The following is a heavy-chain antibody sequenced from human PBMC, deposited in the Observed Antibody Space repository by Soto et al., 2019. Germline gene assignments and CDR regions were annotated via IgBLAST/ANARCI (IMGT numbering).Heavy chain of an antibody. CDR1: GYTFISYG. J-gene: IGHJ5*01. Sequence: ASAKVPCKASGYTFISYGISWVRQAPGEGLEWMGWISAYNGNTNYAQKLQGRVTMTTDTSTSTAYMELRSLSSDDTAVYYCARNDILTGPNDSWGHGKLVYVS. V-gene: IGHV1-18*01. CDR3: ARNDILTGPNDS. D-gene: IGHD3-9*01. CDR2: ISAYNGNT.